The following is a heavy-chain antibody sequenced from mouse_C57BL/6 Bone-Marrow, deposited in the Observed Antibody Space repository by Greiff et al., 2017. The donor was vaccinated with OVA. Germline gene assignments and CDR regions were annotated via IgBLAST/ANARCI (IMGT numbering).Heavy chain of an antibody. CDR2: IWSGGST. V-gene: IGHV2-2*01. CDR3: AREGGWYHYYAMDY. J-gene: IGHJ4*01. Sequence: VKVVESGPGLVQPSQSLSITCTVSGFSLTSYGVHWVRQSPGKGLEWLGVIWSGGSTDYNAAFISRLSISKDNSKSQVFFKMNSLQADDTAIYYCAREGGWYHYYAMDYWGQGTSVTVSS. CDR1: GFSLTSYG. D-gene: IGHD2-1*01.